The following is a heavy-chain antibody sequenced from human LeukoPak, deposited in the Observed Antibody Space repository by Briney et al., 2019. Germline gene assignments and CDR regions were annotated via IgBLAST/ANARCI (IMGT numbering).Heavy chain of an antibody. Sequence: SETLSLTCTVSGGSISSYYWSWIRQPPGKGLEWIGYIYYGGSTNYNPSLKSRVTISVDTSKNQFSLKLSSVTAADTAVYYCASHSSSSDWFDPWGQGTLVTVSS. CDR2: IYYGGST. CDR3: ASHSSSSDWFDP. V-gene: IGHV4-59*01. CDR1: GGSISSYY. J-gene: IGHJ5*02. D-gene: IGHD6-13*01.